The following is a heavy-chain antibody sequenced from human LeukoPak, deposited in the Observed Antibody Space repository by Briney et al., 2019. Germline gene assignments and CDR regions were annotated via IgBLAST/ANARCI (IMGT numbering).Heavy chain of an antibody. CDR2: IYSGGGT. D-gene: IGHD6-19*01. J-gene: IGHJ4*02. Sequence: GGSLRLSCTASGFTVSSSYMTWVRQAPGKGLEWVSLIYSGGGTFYADSVKGRFTISRHNFENTLYLQTNNLRAEDTAVYYCARVGVGTVAGNYFDDWGQGTLVTVSS. CDR3: ARVGVGTVAGNYFDD. V-gene: IGHV3-53*04. CDR1: GFTVSSSY.